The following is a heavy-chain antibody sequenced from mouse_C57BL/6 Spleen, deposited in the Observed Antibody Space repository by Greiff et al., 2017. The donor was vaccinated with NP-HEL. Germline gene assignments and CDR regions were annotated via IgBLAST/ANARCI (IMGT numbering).Heavy chain of an antibody. D-gene: IGHD2-5*01. CDR3: ARCSYSNFVAY. CDR1: GYTFTSYW. V-gene: IGHV1-7*01. J-gene: IGHJ3*01. Sequence: VQLQQSGAELAKPGASVKLSCKASGYTFTSYWMHWVKQRPGQGMEWIGYINPSSGYTKYNQKFKDKATLTADKSSSTAYMQLSSLTYEGSAVYYCARCSYSNFVAYWGQGTLVTVSA. CDR2: INPSSGYT.